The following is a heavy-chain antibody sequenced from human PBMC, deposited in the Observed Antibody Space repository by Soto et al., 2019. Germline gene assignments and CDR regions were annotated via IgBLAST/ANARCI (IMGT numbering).Heavy chain of an antibody. Sequence: GESLKISCKGSGYSFAGYWITWVRQKPGKGLEWMGRIDPTDSQTYYSPSFRGHVTISVTKSITTVFLQWSSLRASDTAMYYCARQIYDSDTGPNFQYYFDSWGQGTPVTVSS. CDR3: ARQIYDSDTGPNFQYYFDS. V-gene: IGHV5-10-1*01. J-gene: IGHJ4*02. CDR1: GYSFAGYW. D-gene: IGHD3-22*01. CDR2: IDPTDSQT.